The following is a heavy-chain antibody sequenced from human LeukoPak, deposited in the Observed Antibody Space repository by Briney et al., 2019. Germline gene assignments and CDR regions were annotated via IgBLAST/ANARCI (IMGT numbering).Heavy chain of an antibody. V-gene: IGHV3-7*01. D-gene: IGHD3-10*01. J-gene: IGHJ4*02. CDR3: AREQGFGELLFTDPTDLPDY. Sequence: PGGSLRPSCAASGFTFSSYWMSWVRQAPGKGLEWVANIKQDGSEKYYVDSVKGRFTISRDNAKNSLYLQMNSLRAEDTAVYYCAREQGFGELLFTDPTDLPDYWGQGTLVTVSS. CDR1: GFTFSSYW. CDR2: IKQDGSEK.